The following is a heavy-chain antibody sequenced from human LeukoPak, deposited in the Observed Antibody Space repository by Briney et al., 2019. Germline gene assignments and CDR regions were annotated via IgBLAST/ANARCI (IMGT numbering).Heavy chain of an antibody. CDR2: ISNDGNT. Sequence: PGGCRRLSCSASGVTVSGNYMRWVRHAPGEGLEWVSVISNDGNTYYADSEKGRFTIPRDISKNTLYLQMNSLRAEDTAVYYCARDVYCSGGSCYQQWGQGTLVTVSS. CDR1: GVTVSGNY. D-gene: IGHD2-15*01. J-gene: IGHJ1*01. CDR3: ARDVYCSGGSCYQQ. V-gene: IGHV3-53*01.